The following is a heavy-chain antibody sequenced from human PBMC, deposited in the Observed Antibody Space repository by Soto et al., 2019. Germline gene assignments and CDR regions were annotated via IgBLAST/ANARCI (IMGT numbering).Heavy chain of an antibody. J-gene: IGHJ5*01. CDR3: AKDHCTDGPKWIDS. CDR1: GFTFSSYA. CDR2: LSGSGGTT. Sequence: EVQLLESGGGLVQPGGSLRLSCAASGFTFSSYAMSWVRQTPGKGLEWVSTLSGSGGTTYYADSVKGQFTISRDNSKSTLYLQLNSLRAEDTAVYYCAKDHCTDGPKWIDSWGQGTLVTVSS. D-gene: IGHD2-21*01. V-gene: IGHV3-23*01.